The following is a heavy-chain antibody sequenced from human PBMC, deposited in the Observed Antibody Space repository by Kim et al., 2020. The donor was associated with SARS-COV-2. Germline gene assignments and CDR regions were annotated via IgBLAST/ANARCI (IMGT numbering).Heavy chain of an antibody. J-gene: IGHJ6*03. CDR2: IKQDGSEK. CDR1: GFTFSSYW. CDR3: ARDRAGYYYFWSGHHYYMDV. Sequence: GGSLRLSCAASGFTFSSYWMSWVRQAPGKGLEWVANIKQDGSEKYYVDSVKGRFTISRDNAKNSLYLQMNSLRAEDTAVYYCARDRAGYYYFWSGHHYYMDVGAKGTAVTVSS. D-gene: IGHD3-3*01. V-gene: IGHV3-7*01.